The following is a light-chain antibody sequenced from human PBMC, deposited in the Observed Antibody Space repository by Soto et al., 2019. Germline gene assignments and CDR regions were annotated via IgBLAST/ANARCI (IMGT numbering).Light chain of an antibody. CDR3: QQYGSSPWT. CDR1: QSVSSNY. Sequence: EIVLTQSPDTLSLSPGERATLSCRASQSVSSNYLAWYQQKPGQAPRLLIYGASSRATGIPDRFSGRGSGTGFTLTISRLEPGDFAVFYCQQYGSSPWTFGQGTKVEIK. CDR2: GAS. J-gene: IGKJ1*01. V-gene: IGKV3-20*01.